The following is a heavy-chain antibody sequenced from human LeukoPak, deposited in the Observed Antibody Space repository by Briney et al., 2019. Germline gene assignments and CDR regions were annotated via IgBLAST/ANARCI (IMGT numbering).Heavy chain of an antibody. CDR2: IYTGGNT. D-gene: IGHD1-1*01. Sequence: GGSLRLSCAACGFTISNYYMSWVRQAPGKGLEWVSVIYTGGNTYYTDAVKGRFTISRHNSKSTLYLQMNNLRAEDTAVYYCARGGPATTIDYWGRGTLVTVSS. CDR3: ARGGPATTIDY. CDR1: GFTISNYY. J-gene: IGHJ4*02. V-gene: IGHV3-53*04.